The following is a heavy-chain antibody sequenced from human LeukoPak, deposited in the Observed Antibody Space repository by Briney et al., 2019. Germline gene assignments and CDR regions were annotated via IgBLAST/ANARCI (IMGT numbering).Heavy chain of an antibody. V-gene: IGHV1-69*06. CDR3: ATLEGIYYGSGSYGGH. CDR1: GGTFSSYA. D-gene: IGHD3-10*01. CDR2: IIPIFGTA. Sequence: ASVKVSCKASGGTFSSYAISWVRQAPGQGLEWMGGIIPIFGTANYAQKFQGRVTITAEKSTSTAYMELSSLRSEDTAVYYCATLEGIYYGSGSYGGHWGQGTLVTVSS. J-gene: IGHJ4*02.